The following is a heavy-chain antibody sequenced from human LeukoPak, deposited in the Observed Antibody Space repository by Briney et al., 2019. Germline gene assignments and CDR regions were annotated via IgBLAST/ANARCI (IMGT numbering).Heavy chain of an antibody. CDR1: GFTFSSYD. CDR2: IGTVADT. J-gene: IGHJ4*02. Sequence: GGSLRLSCAGSGFTFSSYDMHWVRQVTGKGLEWVSAIGTVADTYYPDSVKGRFTISRENAKNTLFLQMSSLRAGDTALYYCAKELYGNPSGYWGQGTRVTVSS. D-gene: IGHD2-8*01. V-gene: IGHV3-13*01. CDR3: AKELYGNPSGY.